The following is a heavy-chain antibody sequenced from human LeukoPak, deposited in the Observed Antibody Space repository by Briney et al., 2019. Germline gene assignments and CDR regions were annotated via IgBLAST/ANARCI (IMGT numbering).Heavy chain of an antibody. CDR1: GGSISSYY. V-gene: IGHV4-59*01. CDR3: ARRGRSGWIDY. Sequence: SETLSLTCTVSGGSISSYYWSWIRQPPGKGPEWIGYIYYSGSTNYNPSLKSRVTISVDTSKNQLSLKLSSVTAADTAVYYCARRGRSGWIDYWGQGTLVTVSS. D-gene: IGHD6-19*01. CDR2: IYYSGST. J-gene: IGHJ4*02.